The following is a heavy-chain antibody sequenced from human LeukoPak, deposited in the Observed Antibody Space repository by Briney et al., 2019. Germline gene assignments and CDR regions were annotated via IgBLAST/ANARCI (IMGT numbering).Heavy chain of an antibody. J-gene: IGHJ4*02. CDR3: ARSTVGVDY. V-gene: IGHV3-64*04. Sequence: SGGSLRLSCSASGFTFSTYPMHWVRQAPGKGLEYVSAINNYGDSTYYADSVKGRFTISRDNAKSSLYLQMNSLRAEDTAVYYCARSTVGVDYWGQGTLVTVSS. CDR1: GFTFSTYP. CDR2: INNYGDST. D-gene: IGHD4-23*01.